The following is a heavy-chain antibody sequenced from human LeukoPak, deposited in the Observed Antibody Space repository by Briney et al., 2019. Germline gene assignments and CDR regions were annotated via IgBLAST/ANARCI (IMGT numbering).Heavy chain of an antibody. CDR3: ARDPEGLTSGMDV. Sequence: PGGSLRLSCAASGFTFDDYGMSWVRQAPGKGLEWVSGINWNGGSTGYADSVKGRFTISRDNAKNSLYLQMNSLRAEDTAVYYCARDPEGLTSGMDVWGLGTTVTVSS. CDR2: INWNGGST. CDR1: GFTFDDYG. V-gene: IGHV3-20*04. J-gene: IGHJ6*02. D-gene: IGHD3-9*01.